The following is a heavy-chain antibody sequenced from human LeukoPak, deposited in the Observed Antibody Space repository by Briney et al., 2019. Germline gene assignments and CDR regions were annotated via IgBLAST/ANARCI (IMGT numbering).Heavy chain of an antibody. V-gene: IGHV1-18*01. J-gene: IGHJ5*02. CDR3: ARDQVVGEAASFP. D-gene: IGHD2-15*01. CDR2: ISAYNGST. CDR1: GYTFTSYG. Sequence: ASVKVSCKSSGYTFTSYGISLVRQAPGQGLELMGWISAYNGSTNYAQKLQGRVTMTTDTSTSTAYMELRSLRSDDTAVYYCARDQVVGEAASFPWGQGTLVIVSS.